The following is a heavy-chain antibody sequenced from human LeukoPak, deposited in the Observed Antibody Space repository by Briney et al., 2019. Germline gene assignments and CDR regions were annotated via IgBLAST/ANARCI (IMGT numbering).Heavy chain of an antibody. CDR3: AKEPDFDWLLLDY. J-gene: IGHJ4*02. CDR2: IRYDGSNK. CDR1: GFTFGSYG. D-gene: IGHD3-9*01. Sequence: SGGSLRLSCATSGFTFGSYGMHWVRQAPGKGLEWVAFIRYDGSNKYYADSVKGRFTISRDNSKNTLYLQMNSLRAEDTAVYYCAKEPDFDWLLLDYWGQGTLATVSS. V-gene: IGHV3-30*02.